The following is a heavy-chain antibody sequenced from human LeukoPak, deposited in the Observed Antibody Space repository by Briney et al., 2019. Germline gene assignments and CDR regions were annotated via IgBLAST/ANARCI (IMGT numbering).Heavy chain of an antibody. D-gene: IGHD6-13*01. CDR2: ISGSGGST. Sequence: GGSLRLSCAASGFTFSSSAMSWVRQAPGKGLEWVSAISGSGGSTYYADSVKGRFTISRDNSKNTLYLQMNSLRAEDTAVYYCAKDSSSRRYFDYWGQGTLVTVSS. J-gene: IGHJ4*02. V-gene: IGHV3-23*01. CDR3: AKDSSSRRYFDY. CDR1: GFTFSSSA.